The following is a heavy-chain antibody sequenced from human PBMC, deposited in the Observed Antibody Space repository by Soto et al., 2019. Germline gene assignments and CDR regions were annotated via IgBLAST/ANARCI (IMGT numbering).Heavy chain of an antibody. J-gene: IGHJ4*02. D-gene: IGHD3-3*01. CDR2: IYYIGTT. Sequence: PSETLSLTCTVSGGSISNGGYYWSWIRQRPGKGLEWIGYIYYIGTTQYNPSLKSRVTMSADTSKNQLSLKVNSVTAADTAVYYCARHPGRNGYYLYFDSWGQGALVTVSS. CDR1: GGSISNGGYY. V-gene: IGHV4-31*03. CDR3: ARHPGRNGYYLYFDS.